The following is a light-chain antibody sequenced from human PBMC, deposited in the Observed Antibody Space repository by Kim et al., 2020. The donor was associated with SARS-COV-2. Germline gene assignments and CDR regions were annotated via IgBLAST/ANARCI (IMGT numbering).Light chain of an antibody. CDR2: EVS. CDR3: CSYAGSSTSVV. V-gene: IGLV2-23*02. CDR1: SSEVGSYNL. Sequence: QCITISFTGTSSEVGSYNLVSWDQQHPGKAPKLMIYEVSKRPSGVSNRFSGSKSGNTASLTISGLQAEDEADYYCCSYAGSSTSVVFGGGTQLTVL. J-gene: IGLJ2*01.